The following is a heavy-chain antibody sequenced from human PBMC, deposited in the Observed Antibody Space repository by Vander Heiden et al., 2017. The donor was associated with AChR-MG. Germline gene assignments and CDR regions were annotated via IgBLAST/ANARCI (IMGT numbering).Heavy chain of an antibody. Sequence: EVQLLESGGGLVQPGGSLRLPCAASGFTFSSHAMSWSRQAPGKGLEWVSAISGSGGSTYYADSVKGRFTISRDNSKNTLYLQMNSLRAEDTAVYYCAKRRRGGWSSRPGDRDYWGQGTLVTVSS. V-gene: IGHV3-23*01. J-gene: IGHJ4*02. CDR2: ISGSGGST. D-gene: IGHD6-19*01. CDR3: AKRRRGGWSSRPGDRDY. CDR1: GFTFSSHA.